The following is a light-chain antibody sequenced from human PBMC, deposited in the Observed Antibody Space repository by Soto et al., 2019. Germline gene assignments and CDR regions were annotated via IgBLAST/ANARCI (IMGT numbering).Light chain of an antibody. J-gene: IGKJ1*01. CDR1: QSVSSSY. CDR3: QHYGTSLWT. CDR2: GTS. Sequence: EIVLTQSPGTLSLSPGERATLSCGASQSVSSSYLAWYQQKPGQAPRLVIYGTSSRATSIPDRFSGSGSGTDFTLTISGVEPEDFAVYYCQHYGTSLWTFGQGTKVEIK. V-gene: IGKV3-20*01.